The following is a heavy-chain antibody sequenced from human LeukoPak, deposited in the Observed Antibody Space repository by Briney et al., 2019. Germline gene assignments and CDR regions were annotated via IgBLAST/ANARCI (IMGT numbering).Heavy chain of an antibody. Sequence: PSETLSLTCTVSGGSISSYYWSWLRQPPGKGLEWIGYIYYSGSTNYNPSLKSRVTISVDTSKNQFSLKLSSVTAADTAVYYCARGYFLAYCGGDCYSDAFDIWGQGTMVTVSS. CDR2: IYYSGST. J-gene: IGHJ3*02. V-gene: IGHV4-59*01. CDR1: GGSISSYY. D-gene: IGHD2-21*02. CDR3: ARGYFLAYCGGDCYSDAFDI.